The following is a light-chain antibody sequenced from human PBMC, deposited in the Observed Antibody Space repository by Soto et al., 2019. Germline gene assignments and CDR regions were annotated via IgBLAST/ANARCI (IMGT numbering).Light chain of an antibody. V-gene: IGKV3-20*01. J-gene: IGKJ4*01. CDR2: GAS. Sequence: EIVLTQSPGTLSLSPGERATLSCRASQSVSSSYLAWYQQKPGQAPRLLIYGASSRATGIPDRFSGSGSGTDFTLTISRLEPEDFAVYYCQQYASSPLTFGGGIKVEIK. CDR3: QQYASSPLT. CDR1: QSVSSSY.